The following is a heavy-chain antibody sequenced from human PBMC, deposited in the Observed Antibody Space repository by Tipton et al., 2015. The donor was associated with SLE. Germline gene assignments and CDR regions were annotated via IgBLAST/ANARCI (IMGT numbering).Heavy chain of an antibody. J-gene: IGHJ4*02. CDR3: ARGDWGQRLDY. D-gene: IGHD7-27*01. CDR1: GGSISSGSYY. CDR2: IYTSGST. V-gene: IGHV4-61*09. Sequence: TLSLTCTVSGGSISSGSYYWSWIRQPAGKGLEWIGYIYTSGSTNYNPSLKSRVTISVDTSKNQFSLKLSSVTAADTAVYYCARGDWGQRLDYWGQGTLVTVSS.